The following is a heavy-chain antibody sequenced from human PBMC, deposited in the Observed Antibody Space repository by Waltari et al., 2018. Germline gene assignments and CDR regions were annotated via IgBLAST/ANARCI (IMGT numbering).Heavy chain of an antibody. J-gene: IGHJ4*02. V-gene: IGHV1-69*10. CDR1: GDTFNYYD. CDR3: VREEGY. Sequence: QVQLVQPGAEVKRPGSSVKVSCKASGDTFNYYDISWVRQAPGQGLEWMGGIIPLLGKPNYAQKFQGRVTITADKSTSTAYMDLSSLTSEDTAVYYCVREEGYWGQGTLVTVSS. CDR2: IIPLLGKP.